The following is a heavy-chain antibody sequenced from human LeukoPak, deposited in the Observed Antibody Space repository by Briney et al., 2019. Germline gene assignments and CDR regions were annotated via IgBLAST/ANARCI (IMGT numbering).Heavy chain of an antibody. V-gene: IGHV4-39*01. CDR1: GVSISSSTYY. Sequence: SETLSPTCTVSGVSISSSTYYWAWIRQSPGKGLEWIGSITYSGSTYYNPSLESRVTISVDTSKNQFSLQLNSVTPEDTAVYYCGFSGGYYEEDLLPTIDYWGQGTLVTVSS. CDR2: ITYSGST. D-gene: IGHD3-22*01. J-gene: IGHJ4*02. CDR3: GFSGGYYEEDLLPTIDY.